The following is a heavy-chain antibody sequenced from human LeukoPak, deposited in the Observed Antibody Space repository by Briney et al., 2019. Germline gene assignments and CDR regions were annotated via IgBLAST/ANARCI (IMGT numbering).Heavy chain of an antibody. V-gene: IGHV7-4-1*02. CDR2: INTNTGNP. CDR1: GYTFTSYY. J-gene: IGHJ4*02. CDR3: ARALARYCSSTSCPPGY. D-gene: IGHD2-2*01. Sequence: GASVKVSCKASGYTFTSYYMHWVRQAPGQGLEWMGWINTNTGNPTYAQGFTGRFVFSLDTSVSTAYLQISSLKAEDTAVYYCARALARYCSSTSCPPGYWGQGTLVTVSS.